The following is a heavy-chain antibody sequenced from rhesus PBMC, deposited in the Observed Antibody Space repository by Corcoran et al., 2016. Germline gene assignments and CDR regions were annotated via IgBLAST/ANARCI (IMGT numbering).Heavy chain of an antibody. CDR2: FYGSSGST. CDR1: GYSISSGYD. Sequence: QVQLQESGPGVVKPSETLSLTCAVSGYSISSGYDWSWIRQPPGKGLEWIGNFYGSSGSTNYNPSLKNRVTISKDTSKNQFSLKLSSVTAADTAMYYCARDGGSWKGYFDYWGQGVLVTVSS. J-gene: IGHJ4*01. CDR3: ARDGGSWKGYFDY. V-gene: IGHV4-76*01. D-gene: IGHD6-25*01.